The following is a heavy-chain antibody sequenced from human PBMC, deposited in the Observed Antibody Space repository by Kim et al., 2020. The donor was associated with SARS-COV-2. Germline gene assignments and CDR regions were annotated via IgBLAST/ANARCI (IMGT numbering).Heavy chain of an antibody. D-gene: IGHD1-26*01. CDR3: ARDQWDYAQGYYYGMDV. CDR1: GFTFSSYS. J-gene: IGHJ6*02. V-gene: IGHV3-48*02. Sequence: GGSLRLSCVASGFTFSSYSMNWVRQAPGKGLEWVSYISSSSSTIYYADSVKGRFTISRDNAKNSLYLQMNSLRDEDTAVYYCARDQWDYAQGYYYGMDVWGQGTTVTVSS. CDR2: ISSSSSTI.